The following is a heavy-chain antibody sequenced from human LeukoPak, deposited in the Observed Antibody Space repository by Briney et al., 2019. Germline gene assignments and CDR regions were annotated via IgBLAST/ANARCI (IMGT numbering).Heavy chain of an antibody. CDR2: FDPEDGET. J-gene: IGHJ4*02. Sequence: ASVKVSRKVSGYTLTELSMHWVRQAPGKGLEWMGGFDPEDGETIYAQKFQGGVTMTEDTSTDTAYMELSSLRSEDTAVYYCATGYSSSWDVSNYYFDYWGQGTLVTVSS. D-gene: IGHD6-13*01. V-gene: IGHV1-24*01. CDR1: GYTLTELS. CDR3: ATGYSSSWDVSNYYFDY.